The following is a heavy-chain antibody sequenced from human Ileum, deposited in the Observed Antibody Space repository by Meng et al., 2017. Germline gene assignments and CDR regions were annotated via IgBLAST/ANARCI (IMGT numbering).Heavy chain of an antibody. Sequence: EGQLVEAGGGLVQTGGSLRLSCAASGFTFSDHRMDWVRQAPGKGLEWVGRVKNKADGYITEYAATLKGRFTISRDDSQNSLFLQMNSLKSEDTAVYYCVRDSMRGGGLDHWGQGTLVTVSS. V-gene: IGHV3-72*01. J-gene: IGHJ5*02. D-gene: IGHD2-15*01. CDR1: GFTFSDHR. CDR3: VRDSMRGGGLDH. CDR2: VKNKADGYIT.